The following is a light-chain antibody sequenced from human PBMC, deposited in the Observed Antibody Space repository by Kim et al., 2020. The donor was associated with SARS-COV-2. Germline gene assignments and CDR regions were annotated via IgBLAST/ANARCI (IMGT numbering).Light chain of an antibody. V-gene: IGKV4-1*01. CDR3: QQYDSAPLT. Sequence: DFVMTQSPDSLAVSLGERATINCKSSQNILYHSDNRNYLTWYQQKQGQPPKLLIYWASTRESGVPDRFSGSVSGTDFTLTITSLQAEDVAIYYCQQYDSAPLTFGGGAKVDI. CDR2: WAS. CDR1: QNILYHSDNRNY. J-gene: IGKJ4*01.